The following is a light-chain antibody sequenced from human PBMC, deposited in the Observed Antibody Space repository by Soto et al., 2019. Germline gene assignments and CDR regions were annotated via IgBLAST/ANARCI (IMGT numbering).Light chain of an antibody. CDR1: QSISSW. J-gene: IGKJ2*01. CDR3: QQYNSPYT. CDR2: DVS. Sequence: DIQMTQSPSTLSASVGDRVTITCRASQSISSWLAWYQQKPGKAPKLLIYDVSTLQSGGPSRFSGSGSGTEFTLTTSSLQADDFATYYCQQYNSPYTFGQGTKLEI. V-gene: IGKV1-5*01.